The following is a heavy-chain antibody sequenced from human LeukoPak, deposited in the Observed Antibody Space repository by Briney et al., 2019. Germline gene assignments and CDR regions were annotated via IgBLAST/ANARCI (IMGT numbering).Heavy chain of an antibody. J-gene: IGHJ4*02. CDR2: IIPILGIA. CDR3: ARGPIVAVRNYFDY. D-gene: IGHD3-22*01. CDR1: GYTFTGYY. V-gene: IGHV1-69*04. Sequence: SVKVSCKASGYTFTGYYMHWVRQAPGQGLEWMGRIIPILGIANYAQKFQGRVTITADKSTSTAYMELSSLRSEDTAVYHCARGPIVAVRNYFDYWGQGTLVTVSS.